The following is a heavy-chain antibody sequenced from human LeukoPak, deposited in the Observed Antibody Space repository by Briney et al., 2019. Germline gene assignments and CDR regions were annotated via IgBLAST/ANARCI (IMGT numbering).Heavy chain of an antibody. CDR2: ISAYNGNT. V-gene: IGHV1-18*01. D-gene: IGHD2-15*01. CDR3: ARSAIVVVVAADGMDV. Sequence: ASVKVSCKASGYTFTSYGISWVRQAPGQGLEWMGWISAYNGNTNYAQKLQGRVTMTTDTSTSTAYMELRSLRSDDTAVYYCARSAIVVVVAADGMDVWGQGTTVTVSS. J-gene: IGHJ6*02. CDR1: GYTFTSYG.